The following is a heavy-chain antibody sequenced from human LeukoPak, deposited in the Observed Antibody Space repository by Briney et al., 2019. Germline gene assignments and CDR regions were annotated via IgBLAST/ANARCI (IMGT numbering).Heavy chain of an antibody. CDR2: IIPIFGTT. V-gene: IGHV1-69*13. Sequence: ASVKVSCKASGGTFSSYTIGWVRQAPGQGLEWMGGIIPIFGTTNYAQKFQGRVTLSADEPTSTAYMELTSLRSDDTAVYYCAREGGVGPTAPPDYYSYQMDVWGKGTTVTVSS. CDR1: GGTFSSYT. CDR3: AREGGVGPTAPPDYYSYQMDV. D-gene: IGHD1-26*01. J-gene: IGHJ6*03.